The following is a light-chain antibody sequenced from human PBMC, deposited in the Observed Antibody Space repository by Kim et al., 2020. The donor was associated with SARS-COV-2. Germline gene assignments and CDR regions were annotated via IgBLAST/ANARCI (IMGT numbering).Light chain of an antibody. Sequence: DIEMTQSPSSLSASVGDRVTITCRASQGITNYLAWYQQKPGHAPKVLIYEASTLQSGVPSRFSGSGSGTEFTLTISSLQPEDAATYYFQLYDIAPFTFGPGTKLEI. CDR1: QGITNY. J-gene: IGKJ2*01. CDR3: QLYDIAPFT. CDR2: EAS. V-gene: IGKV1-27*01.